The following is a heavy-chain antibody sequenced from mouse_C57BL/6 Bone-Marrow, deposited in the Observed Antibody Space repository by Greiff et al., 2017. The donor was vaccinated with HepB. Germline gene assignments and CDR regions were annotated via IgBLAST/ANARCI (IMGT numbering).Heavy chain of an antibody. D-gene: IGHD1-1*01. Sequence: VKLKQSGAELVRPGASVKLSCKASGYTFTDYYINWVKQRPGQGLEWIARIYPGSGNTYYNEKFKGKATLTAEKSSSTAYMQLSSLTSEDSAVYFCARSVITTVVDYWGQGTTLTVSS. CDR3: ARSVITTVVDY. J-gene: IGHJ2*01. CDR2: IYPGSGNT. CDR1: GYTFTDYY. V-gene: IGHV1-76*01.